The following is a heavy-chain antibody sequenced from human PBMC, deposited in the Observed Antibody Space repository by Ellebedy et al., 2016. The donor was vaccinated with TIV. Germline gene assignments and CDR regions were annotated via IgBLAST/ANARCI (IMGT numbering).Heavy chain of an antibody. CDR2: ISYDGTKK. V-gene: IGHV3-30*18. J-gene: IGHJ3*01. CDR3: AKGALWFGEIDAFDV. Sequence: GESLKISXAASGFTFSIYGMHWVRQAPGKGLDWVARISYDGTKKLYADSVQGRFTISRDNSKNTLYLHMSSLRVEDTAVYYCAKGALWFGEIDAFDVWGQGTMVTVSS. CDR1: GFTFSIYG. D-gene: IGHD3-10*01.